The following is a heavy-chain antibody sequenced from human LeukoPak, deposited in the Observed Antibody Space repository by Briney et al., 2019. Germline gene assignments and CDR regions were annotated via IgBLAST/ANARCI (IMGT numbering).Heavy chain of an antibody. CDR2: ISYSGST. D-gene: IGHD3-10*01. CDR3: ERHPELYFFDY. Sequence: PSETLSLTCTVSGASISSYYWSWIRQPPGKGLEWIGYISYSGSTNYNPSLKSRVTISADTSKNQVSLTLSSVTDADTAVYYCERHPELYFFDYWGQGTLVTVSS. V-gene: IGHV4-59*08. J-gene: IGHJ4*02. CDR1: GASISSYY.